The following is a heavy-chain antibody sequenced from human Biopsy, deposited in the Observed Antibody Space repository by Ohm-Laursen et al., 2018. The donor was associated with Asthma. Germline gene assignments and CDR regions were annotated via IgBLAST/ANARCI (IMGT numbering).Heavy chain of an antibody. J-gene: IGHJ4*02. V-gene: IGHV5-51*01. Sequence: DSLRISCKASGFTFTSYWIAWVRQMPGKGLEWVGIIYPGDSDTRYSPSFQGQVTILADKSITTAYLQWSSLKASDTAMYYCARHYSLTTVTTLNDYWGQGTLVTVSS. D-gene: IGHD4-11*01. CDR2: IYPGDSDT. CDR1: GFTFTSYW. CDR3: ARHYSLTTVTTLNDY.